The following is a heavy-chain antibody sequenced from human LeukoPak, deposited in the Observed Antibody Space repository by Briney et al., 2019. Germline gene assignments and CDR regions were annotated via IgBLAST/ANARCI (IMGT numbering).Heavy chain of an antibody. CDR2: INPNSDET. Sequence: ASVKVSCKTSGYTFTDYYIHWVRQAPGQGHEWMGWINPNSDETNSAQKFQGRVTMTGDTSISTAYMELRRVTSDDTAVYYCARDRDYSNTERGFDYWGQGTLVTVSS. V-gene: IGHV1-2*02. CDR1: GYTFTDYY. CDR3: ARDRDYSNTERGFDY. D-gene: IGHD4-11*01. J-gene: IGHJ4*02.